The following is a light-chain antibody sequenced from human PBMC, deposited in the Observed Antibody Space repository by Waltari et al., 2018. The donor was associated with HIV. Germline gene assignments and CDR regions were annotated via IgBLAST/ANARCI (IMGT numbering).Light chain of an antibody. CDR1: QSLVYSDGNTY. J-gene: IGKJ1*01. CDR2: NVS. Sequence: DLVMTQSPLSLPVTIGQPHSIAFRSSQSLVYSDGNTYLNWFQQRPGQSPRRLIYNVSNRDSGVPDRFSGSGSGTDFTLKISRVEAEDVGVYYCMQGTHWPWTFGQGTKVEIK. CDR3: MQGTHWPWT. V-gene: IGKV2-30*01.